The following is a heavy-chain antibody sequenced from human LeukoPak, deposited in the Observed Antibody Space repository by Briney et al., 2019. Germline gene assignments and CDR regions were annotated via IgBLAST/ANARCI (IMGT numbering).Heavy chain of an antibody. CDR3: VREGYTHGHSLYYFDY. CDR1: GFTFNGYS. J-gene: IGHJ4*02. Sequence: PGGSLRLSCAASGFTFNGYSMNWVRQAPGKGLEWVSSINRESTYIHDADSVKGRFAISRDNAKNLLYLQMSSLRVEDTAVYYCVREGYTHGHSLYYFDYWGQGALVTVS. CDR2: INRESTYI. V-gene: IGHV3-21*01. D-gene: IGHD1-1*01.